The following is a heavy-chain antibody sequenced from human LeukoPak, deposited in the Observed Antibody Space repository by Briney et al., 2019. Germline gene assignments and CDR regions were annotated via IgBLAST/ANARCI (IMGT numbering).Heavy chain of an antibody. CDR2: TPYYGNNK. CDR3: AKDITEIAAAGTALGY. D-gene: IGHD6-13*01. V-gene: IGHV3-30*02. Sequence: GGSLRLSCAASFTFSSYGMHWVRQAPGKGLEWVAFTPYYGNNKYYADSVKGRFTISRDNSKNTLYLQMNSLRAEDTAVYYCAKDITEIAAAGTALGYWGQGTLVTVSS. CDR1: FTFSSYG. J-gene: IGHJ4*02.